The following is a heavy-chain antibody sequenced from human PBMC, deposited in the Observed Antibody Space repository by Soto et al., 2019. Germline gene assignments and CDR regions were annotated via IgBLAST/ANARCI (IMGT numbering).Heavy chain of an antibody. CDR1: GFTFSNYA. V-gene: IGHV3-23*01. J-gene: IGHJ4*02. CDR2: ISGWNADT. CDR3: ARDYYKYYDSSGYYRSPAY. D-gene: IGHD3-22*01. Sequence: GGSLRLSCAASGFTFSNYAMSWVRQAPGKGLEWVSIISGWNADTSYADSVKGRFTISRDNSKNTLYLQMNSLRAEDTAVYYCARDYYKYYDSSGYYRSPAYWGQGTLVTISS.